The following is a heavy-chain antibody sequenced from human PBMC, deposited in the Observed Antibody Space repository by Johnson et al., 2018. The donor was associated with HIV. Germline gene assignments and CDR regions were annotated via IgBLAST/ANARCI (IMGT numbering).Heavy chain of an antibody. D-gene: IGHD2-15*01. CDR2: IYSGGTT. Sequence: VQLVESGGGLIQPGGSLRLSCAASGFNVSSNYMSWVRQAPGKGLECISVIYSGGTTYYADSVKGRFTISRDNSKNTLYLQMNSLRAEDTAVYYCAKDREPIVVVVAAIDAFDIWGQGTMVTVSS. V-gene: IGHV3-66*03. CDR1: GFNVSSNY. CDR3: AKDREPIVVVVAAIDAFDI. J-gene: IGHJ3*02.